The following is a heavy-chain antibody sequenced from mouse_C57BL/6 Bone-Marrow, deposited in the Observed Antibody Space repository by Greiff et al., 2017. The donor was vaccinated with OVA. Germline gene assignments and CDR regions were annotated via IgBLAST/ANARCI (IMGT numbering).Heavy chain of an antibody. CDR2: IDPEDGET. V-gene: IGHV14-2*01. J-gene: IGHJ1*03. CDR3: AIYYGNSYWYFDV. Sequence: VQLKQSGPVLVKPGPSVKISCKASGFTFTDYYMHWVKQRTEQGLEWIGRIDPEDGETKYAPKFQGKATITADTSSNTAYLQLSSLTSEDTAVYYCAIYYGNSYWYFDVWGTGTTVTVSS. CDR1: GFTFTDYY. D-gene: IGHD2-1*01.